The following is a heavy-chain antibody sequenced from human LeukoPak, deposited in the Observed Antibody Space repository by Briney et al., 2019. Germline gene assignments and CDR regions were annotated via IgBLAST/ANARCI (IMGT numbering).Heavy chain of an antibody. Sequence: PSETLSLTCTVPGGSISSYYWSWIRQPPGKGLEWIGYIYYSGSTNYNPSLKSRVTISVDTSKNQFSLKLSSVTAADTAVYYCARGGLVGAYFDYWGQGTLVTVSS. D-gene: IGHD1-26*01. CDR3: ARGGLVGAYFDY. CDR2: IYYSGST. J-gene: IGHJ4*02. V-gene: IGHV4-59*01. CDR1: GGSISSYY.